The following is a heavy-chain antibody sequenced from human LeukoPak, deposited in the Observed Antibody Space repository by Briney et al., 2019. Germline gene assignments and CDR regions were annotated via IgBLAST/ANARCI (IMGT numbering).Heavy chain of an antibody. D-gene: IGHD2-15*01. J-gene: IGHJ4*02. CDR3: ARQRGLGSWSFDY. Sequence: PSETLSLTCTVSGDSISSSDYWWGWIRQPPGKGLDWIASIHYSGRTHYNPSLQSRVTVSVDTSKNQFSLNLNSVTAADTAVYYCARQRGLGSWSFDYWGQGTLVTVSS. V-gene: IGHV4-39*01. CDR2: IHYSGRT. CDR1: GDSISSSDYW.